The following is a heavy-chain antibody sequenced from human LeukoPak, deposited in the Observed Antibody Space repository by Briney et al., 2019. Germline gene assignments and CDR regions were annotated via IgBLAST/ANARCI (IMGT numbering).Heavy chain of an antibody. J-gene: IGHJ4*02. D-gene: IGHD4-23*01. CDR1: GASISSTSYP. V-gene: IGHV4-39*01. CDR2: VYYSGET. Sequence: SETLSLTCTVSGASISSTSYPWGWIRQPPGKGLEWIGGVYYSGETNYNPSLKSRVTISVDVSKNQFSLKLSSVAAEDTAVYYCAKTGYGGNPFDSWGQGTQVTVSS. CDR3: AKTGYGGNPFDS.